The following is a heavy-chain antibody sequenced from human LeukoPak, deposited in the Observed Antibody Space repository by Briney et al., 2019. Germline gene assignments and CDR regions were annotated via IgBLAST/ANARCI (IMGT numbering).Heavy chain of an antibody. V-gene: IGHV4-39*01. CDR2: IYYSGGT. Sequence: PSETLSLTCTVSGGSISSSSYYWGWIRQPPGKGLEWIGSIYYSGGTYYNPSLKSRVTISVDTSKDQFSLKLSSVTAADTAVYYCARTLRYGSGSYYFDYWGQGTLVTVSS. CDR3: ARTLRYGSGSYYFDY. D-gene: IGHD3-10*01. J-gene: IGHJ4*02. CDR1: GGSISSSSYY.